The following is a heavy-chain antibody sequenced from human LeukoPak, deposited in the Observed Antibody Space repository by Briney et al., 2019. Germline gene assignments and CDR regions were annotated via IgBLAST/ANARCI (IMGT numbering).Heavy chain of an antibody. CDR3: ARENGYKYDY. J-gene: IGHJ4*02. Sequence: SETLSLTCTVSGVSISSYYWTWIRQPPGKGLEWIGSIYYSGSSNYNPSLKSRVTISVDTSKNRFSLKLSSVTAADTAVFYCARENGYKYDYWGQGILVTVSS. V-gene: IGHV4-59*01. D-gene: IGHD5-24*01. CDR1: GVSISSYY. CDR2: IYYSGSS.